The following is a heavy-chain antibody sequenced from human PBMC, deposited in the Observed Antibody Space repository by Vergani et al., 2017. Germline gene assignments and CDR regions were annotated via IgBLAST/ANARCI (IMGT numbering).Heavy chain of an antibody. CDR3: ARSNYYYGMAV. V-gene: IGHV4-61*02. J-gene: IGHJ6*02. CDR1: GGPISSGSYY. CDR2: IYTSGST. Sequence: QVQLQESGPGLVKPSQTLSLTCTVSGGPISSGSYYWSWIRQPAGKGLEWIGRIYTSGSTNYNPSLKSRVTISVDTSKNQFSLKLSSVTAADTAVYYCARSNYYYGMAVWGQGTTVTVSS.